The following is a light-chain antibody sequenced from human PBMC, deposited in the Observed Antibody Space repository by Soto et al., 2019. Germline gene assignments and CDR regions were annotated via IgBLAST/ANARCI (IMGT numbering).Light chain of an antibody. J-gene: IGKJ1*01. CDR3: QQSYSTPWT. V-gene: IGKV1-39*01. Sequence: DIQMTQSASSLSASVGYRVTITCRASQSISSYLNWYQQKPWKAPKPLIYAASSLQSGVPSRFSGSGYGTDFNLTISSLQTEDFATYYCQQSYSTPWTFGQGTKVDIK. CDR2: AAS. CDR1: QSISSY.